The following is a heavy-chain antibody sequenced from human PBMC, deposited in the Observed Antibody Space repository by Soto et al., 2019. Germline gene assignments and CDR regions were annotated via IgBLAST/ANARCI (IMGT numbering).Heavy chain of an antibody. CDR3: ARGGNRHSNTASGVGGFDF. CDR2: IYYTGTT. Sequence: PSETLSLTCTVSGVSISSSYWSWIRQSPGTGLEWIGYIYYTGTTNYNPSLKRRVTISLDTAKNQFSLNVNSLTTADTAVYFCARGGNRHSNTASGVGGFDFWGQGTLVTVSS. CDR1: GVSISSSY. V-gene: IGHV4-59*01. J-gene: IGHJ4*02. D-gene: IGHD2-2*01.